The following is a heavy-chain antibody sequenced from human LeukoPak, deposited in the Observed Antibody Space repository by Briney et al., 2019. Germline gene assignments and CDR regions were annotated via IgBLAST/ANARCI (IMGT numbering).Heavy chain of an antibody. CDR2: IYSDNT. D-gene: IGHD1-26*01. Sequence: PGGSLRLSCTVSGFTVSSNSMSWVRQAPGKGLEWVSFIYSDNTHYSDSVKGRFTISRDNSKNTLYLQMNSLRAEDTAVYYCARYIVSYPHDAFDIWGQGTMVTVSS. V-gene: IGHV3-53*01. J-gene: IGHJ3*02. CDR3: ARYIVSYPHDAFDI. CDR1: GFTVSSNS.